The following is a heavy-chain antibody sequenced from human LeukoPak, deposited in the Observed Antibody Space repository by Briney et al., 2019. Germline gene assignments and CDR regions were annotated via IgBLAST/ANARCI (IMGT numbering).Heavy chain of an antibody. CDR2: ISSSSSYI. CDR1: GFTFSSYS. J-gene: IGHJ5*02. CDR3: ARVRSGHAPNWFDP. D-gene: IGHD3-3*01. V-gene: IGHV3-21*01. Sequence: GGSLRLSCAASGFTFSSYSMNWVRQAPGKGLEWVSSISSSSSYIYYADSVKGRFTISRDNAKNSLYLQMNSLRAEDTAVYYCARVRSGHAPNWFDPWGPGTLVTVSS.